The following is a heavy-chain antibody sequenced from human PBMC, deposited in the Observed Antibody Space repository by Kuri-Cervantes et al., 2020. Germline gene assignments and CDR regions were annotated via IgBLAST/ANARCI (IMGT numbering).Heavy chain of an antibody. CDR1: GFTFTSSA. J-gene: IGHJ4*02. CDR2: IVVGSGNT. Sequence: SVKVSCKASGFTFTSSAVQWVRQARGQRLEWIGWIVVGSGNTNYAQKFQERVTITRDMSTSTAYMELRSLTSDDTAVYYCTRDQWAPGVSDFDYWGQGTLVTVSS. V-gene: IGHV1-58*01. D-gene: IGHD5/OR15-5a*01. CDR3: TRDQWAPGVSDFDY.